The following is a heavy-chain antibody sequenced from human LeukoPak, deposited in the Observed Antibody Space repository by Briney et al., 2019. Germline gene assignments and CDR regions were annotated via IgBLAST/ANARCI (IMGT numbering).Heavy chain of an antibody. D-gene: IGHD6-19*01. V-gene: IGHV3-11*01. CDR1: GFTFSEHY. Sequence: PGGSLRLSCAASGFTFSEHYMSWIRQAPGKGLEWISYISSGVTTIHYADSVKGRFTISRDIAKNSLYLQMNSLRAEDTAVYYCARGSIAVAGASDYWGQGTLVTVSS. CDR2: ISSGVTTI. J-gene: IGHJ4*02. CDR3: ARGSIAVAGASDY.